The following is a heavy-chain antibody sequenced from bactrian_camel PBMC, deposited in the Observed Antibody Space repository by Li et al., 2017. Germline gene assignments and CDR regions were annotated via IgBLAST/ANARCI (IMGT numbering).Heavy chain of an antibody. D-gene: IGHD7*01. CDR2: VDSDGST. Sequence: HVQLVESGGGSVQAGGSLRLSCVASGDTYGTYWMGWFRQFPGQEREGVAEVDSDGSTNYRDSVKGRFTISQDRSKNTLYLQMDSLKPEDTAIYYCAAIKGVVARHTVFMPDTYRHWGHQGTQVTVS. CDR1: GDTYGTYW. J-gene: IGHJ4*01. V-gene: IGHV3S55*01.